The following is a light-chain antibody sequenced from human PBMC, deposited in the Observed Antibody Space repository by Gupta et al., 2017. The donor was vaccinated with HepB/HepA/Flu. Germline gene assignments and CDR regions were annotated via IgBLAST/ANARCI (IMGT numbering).Light chain of an antibody. J-gene: IGLJ1*01. CDR3: SSYTSSYTLV. Sequence: QSALTQPAYRSGSPGKSITISCTGTSSDVGAYNYVSWYQQHPGKPPKLMIYDVTNRTPGVSNRFSGSKSGNTASLTISGLQAEDEADYYCSSYTSSYTLVFGTGTKVTVL. V-gene: IGLV2-14*01. CDR2: DVT. CDR1: SSDVGAYNY.